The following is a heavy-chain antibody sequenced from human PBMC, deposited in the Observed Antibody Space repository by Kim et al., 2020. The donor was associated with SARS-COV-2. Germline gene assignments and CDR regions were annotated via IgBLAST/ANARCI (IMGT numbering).Heavy chain of an antibody. CDR2: ISGSGYNT. J-gene: IGHJ4*02. CDR1: GFTFSSYA. Sequence: GGSLRLSCAASGFTFSSYAMTWVRQAPGKGLEWVSAISGSGYNTYYADSVRVRFTISRDSSQNTVFLQVTSLRDDDTAVYYCAKDRAAAAGTGQFDYWGQGTLVTVSS. CDR3: AKDRAAAAGTGQFDY. V-gene: IGHV3-23*01. D-gene: IGHD6-13*01.